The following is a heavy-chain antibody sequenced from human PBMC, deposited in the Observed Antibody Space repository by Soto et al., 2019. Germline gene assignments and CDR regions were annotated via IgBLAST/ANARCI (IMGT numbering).Heavy chain of an antibody. Sequence: EVQLVESGGGLVQPGGSLRLSCAASGFTFSSYSMNWVRQAPGKGLEWVSYISSSSSTIYYADSVKGRFTISRDNAKNSLYLQMNSLRDEDTAVYYCARYTRDCGGDCYQDYWGQGTLVTVSS. CDR2: ISSSSSTI. V-gene: IGHV3-48*02. CDR1: GFTFSSYS. D-gene: IGHD2-21*02. J-gene: IGHJ4*02. CDR3: ARYTRDCGGDCYQDY.